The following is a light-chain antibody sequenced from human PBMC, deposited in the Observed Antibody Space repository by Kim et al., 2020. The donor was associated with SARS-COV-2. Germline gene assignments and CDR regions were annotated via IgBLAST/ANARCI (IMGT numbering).Light chain of an antibody. Sequence: QSDLTQPASVSGSPGQSITISCTGTSSDVGGYNYVSWYQQHPGKAPKLMIYDVSKRPSGVSNRFSGSKSGNTASLTISGLQAEDEADYYCSSYTSSSTLWVFGGGTQLTVL. V-gene: IGLV2-14*01. J-gene: IGLJ3*02. CDR2: DVS. CDR3: SSYTSSSTLWV. CDR1: SSDVGGYNY.